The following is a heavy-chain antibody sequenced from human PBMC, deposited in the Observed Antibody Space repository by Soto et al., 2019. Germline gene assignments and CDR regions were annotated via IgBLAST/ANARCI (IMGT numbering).Heavy chain of an antibody. Sequence: GGSLRLSCAASGFTFSSYGMHWVRQAPGKGLEWVAVIWYDGSNKYYADSVKGRFTISRDNSKNTLYLQMNSLRAEDTAVYCCAREGCSSTSCYSDYWGQGTLVTVSS. CDR3: AREGCSSTSCYSDY. CDR2: IWYDGSNK. V-gene: IGHV3-33*01. J-gene: IGHJ4*02. CDR1: GFTFSSYG. D-gene: IGHD2-2*01.